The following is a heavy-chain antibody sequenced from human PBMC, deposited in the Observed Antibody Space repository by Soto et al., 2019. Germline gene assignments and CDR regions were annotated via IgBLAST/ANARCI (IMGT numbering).Heavy chain of an antibody. V-gene: IGHV5-51*01. CDR2: IYPGDSDT. D-gene: IGHD3-22*01. CDR1: GYSFTSYW. CDR3: ARDYYDSSGSQGNWFDP. J-gene: IGHJ5*02. Sequence: GESLKISCKGSGYSFTSYWIGWVRQMPGKGLEWMGIIYPGDSDTRYSPSFQGQVAISADKSISTAYLQWSSLKASDTAMYYCARDYYDSSGSQGNWFDPWGQGTLVTVSS.